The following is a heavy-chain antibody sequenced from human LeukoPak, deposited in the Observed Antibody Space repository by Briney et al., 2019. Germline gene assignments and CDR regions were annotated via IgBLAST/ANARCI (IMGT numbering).Heavy chain of an antibody. J-gene: IGHJ5*02. CDR3: ARKVAHITGTTFSWLDP. CDR1: GYTFTGYY. D-gene: IGHD1-7*01. CDR2: INPNSGGT. V-gene: IGHV1-2*02. Sequence: GASVKVSCKASGYTFTGYYMHWVRQAPGQGLEWMGWINPNSGGTNYAQKFQGRVTMTRDTSISTAYMELSRLRSDDTAVYYCARKVAHITGTTFSWLDPWGREPWSPSPQ.